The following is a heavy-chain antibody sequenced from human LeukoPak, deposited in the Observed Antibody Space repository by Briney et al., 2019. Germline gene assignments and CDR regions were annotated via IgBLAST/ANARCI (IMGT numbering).Heavy chain of an antibody. Sequence: PSQTLSLTCTVSGGSISSGGYYWSWIRQPPGKGLEWIGYIYHSGSTYYNPSLKSRVTISVDRSKNQFSLKLSSVTAADTAVYYCARGVVVVPAAPLGGNWFDPWGQGTLVTVSS. J-gene: IGHJ5*02. CDR2: IYHSGST. CDR3: ARGVVVVPAAPLGGNWFDP. CDR1: GGSISSGGYY. V-gene: IGHV4-30-2*01. D-gene: IGHD2-2*01.